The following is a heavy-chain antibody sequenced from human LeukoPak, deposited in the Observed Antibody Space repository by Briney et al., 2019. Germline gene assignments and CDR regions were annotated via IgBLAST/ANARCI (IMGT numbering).Heavy chain of an antibody. J-gene: IGHJ5*02. V-gene: IGHV3-74*01. D-gene: IGHD4-23*01. CDR3: ARDLWLDYGGSP. CDR1: GFTFSSYW. CDR2: INSDGSST. Sequence: PGGSLRLSCAASGFTFSSYWMHWVRHAPGKGLVWVSHINSDGSSTNYADSVKGRFTISRDNAKNTLYLQMNTLRAEDTAVYYCARDLWLDYGGSPWGPGTLVTVSS.